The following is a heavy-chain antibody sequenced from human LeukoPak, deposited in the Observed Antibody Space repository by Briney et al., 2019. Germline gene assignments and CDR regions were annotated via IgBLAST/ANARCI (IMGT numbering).Heavy chain of an antibody. CDR3: ARGGADYDFWSGFGPNWFDP. V-gene: IGHV4-59*12. J-gene: IGHJ5*02. Sequence: SETLSLTCTVSGGSINNYYWSWIRQPPGKGLEWIGYIYYTGSTNYNPSFKSRVTISIDTSKNQFSLKLSSVTAADTAVYYCARGGADYDFWSGFGPNWFDPWGQGTLVTVSS. CDR1: GGSINNYY. D-gene: IGHD3-3*01. CDR2: IYYTGST.